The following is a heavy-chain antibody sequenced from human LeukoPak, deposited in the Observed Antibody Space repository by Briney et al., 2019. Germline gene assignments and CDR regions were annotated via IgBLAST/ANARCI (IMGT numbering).Heavy chain of an antibody. Sequence: GGFLRLSCAASGLTFRSYAMSWVRQAPGKGLEWVSVVSGGGTVTFYADSVRGRFTISRDNSKNTLYLQMNSLRVEDTAIYYCARGGSGSAYYYTMDVWGQGTTVTVS. CDR2: VSGGGTVT. V-gene: IGHV3-23*01. CDR3: ARGGSGSAYYYTMDV. CDR1: GLTFRSYA. D-gene: IGHD3-16*01. J-gene: IGHJ6*02.